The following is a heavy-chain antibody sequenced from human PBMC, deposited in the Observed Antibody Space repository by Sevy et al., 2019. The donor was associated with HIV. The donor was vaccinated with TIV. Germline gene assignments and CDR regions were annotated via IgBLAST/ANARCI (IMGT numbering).Heavy chain of an antibody. CDR3: VRAIAAAGSF. Sequence: GGSLRLSCAASGFTLNSYWMSWVRQAPGKGLEWEANINQDGSVKYYVDSVKGSFTISRDNARNSLYLRMNSLRAEDTALYYGVRAIAAAGSFWGQGTLVTVSS. J-gene: IGHJ4*02. CDR1: GFTLNSYW. CDR2: INQDGSVK. V-gene: IGHV3-7*01. D-gene: IGHD6-13*01.